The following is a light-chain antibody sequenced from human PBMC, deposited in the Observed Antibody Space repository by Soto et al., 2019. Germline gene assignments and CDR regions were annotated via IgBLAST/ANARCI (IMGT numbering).Light chain of an antibody. J-gene: IGKJ1*01. Sequence: DIQMTQSPSTLSASVGDTVTVTCRASQSISSWLAWYQQKPGKAPKLLIYDASSLESGVPSRFSGSGSGTEFTLIISGLQPDDSATYYCQQYTNTNNPWMFGQGTKVDI. V-gene: IGKV1-5*01. CDR1: QSISSW. CDR3: QQYTNTNNPWM. CDR2: DAS.